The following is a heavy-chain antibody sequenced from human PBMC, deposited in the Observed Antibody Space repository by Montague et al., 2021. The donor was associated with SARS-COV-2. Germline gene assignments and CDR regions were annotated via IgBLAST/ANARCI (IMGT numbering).Heavy chain of an antibody. Sequence: TLSLTCTVSGGSISSGSYYWGWIRQPAGKGLEWIGRIYTSGSTNYNPSLKSRVTISVDTSKNQFSLKLSSVTAADTAVYYCARDGGIGDSGSNTWSYYYYGMDVWGQGTTVTVSS. CDR3: ARDGGIGDSGSNTWSYYYYGMDV. CDR1: GGSISSGSYY. J-gene: IGHJ6*02. V-gene: IGHV4-61*02. CDR2: IYTSGST. D-gene: IGHD3-22*01.